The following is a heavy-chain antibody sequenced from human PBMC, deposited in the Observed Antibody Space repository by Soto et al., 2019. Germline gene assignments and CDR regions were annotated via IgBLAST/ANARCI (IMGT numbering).Heavy chain of an antibody. CDR1: GGTFSSYA. D-gene: IGHD3-16*01. V-gene: IGHV1-69*13. CDR2: IIPIFGTA. CDR3: AAPTFSSDAFDI. J-gene: IGHJ3*02. Sequence: SVKVSCKASGGTFSSYAISWVRQAPGQGLEWMGGIIPIFGTANYAQKFQGRVTITADESTSTAYMELSSLRSEDTAVYYCAAPTFSSDAFDIWGQGTMVTVSS.